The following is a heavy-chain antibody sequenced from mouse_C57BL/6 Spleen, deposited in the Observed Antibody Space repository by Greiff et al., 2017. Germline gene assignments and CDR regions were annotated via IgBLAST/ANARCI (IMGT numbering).Heavy chain of an antibody. J-gene: IGHJ2*01. CDR1: GYSFTGYY. D-gene: IGHD1-1*01. CDR3: ARLLYHGMGFDY. CDR2: INPSTGGT. V-gene: IGHV1-42*01. Sequence: EVQLQQSGPELVKPGASVKISCKASGYSFTGYYMNWVKQSPEKSLEWIGEINPSTGGTTYNQKFKAKATLTVGKSSSTAYMQLKSLTSEDSAVYYCARLLYHGMGFDYWGQGTTLTVSS.